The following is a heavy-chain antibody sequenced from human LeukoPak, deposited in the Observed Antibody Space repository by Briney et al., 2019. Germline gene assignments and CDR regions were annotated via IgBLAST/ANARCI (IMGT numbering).Heavy chain of an antibody. J-gene: IGHJ4*02. D-gene: IGHD6-19*01. V-gene: IGHV4-59*11. Sequence: SETLSLTCAVSDDSFSSHYWTWIRQSPGKGLEWIGYISYIGSTNYNPSLKSRVTISIDTSKNQFSLQLNSVTPEDTAVYYCARGGGGMTVALFDQWGQGTPVTVSS. CDR1: DDSFSSHY. CDR2: ISYIGST. CDR3: ARGGGGMTVALFDQ.